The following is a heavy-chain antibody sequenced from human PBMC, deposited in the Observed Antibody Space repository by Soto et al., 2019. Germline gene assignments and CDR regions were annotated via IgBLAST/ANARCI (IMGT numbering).Heavy chain of an antibody. CDR1: GDSISSYY. V-gene: IGHV4-59*01. D-gene: IGHD3-22*01. CDR3: ALRSMAVVPEY. CDR2: LYYGRSA. Sequence: QVQLQESGPGLVKPSETLSLTCAVSGDSISSYYCMWIRQPPGKGLESIGYLYYGRSANYNPSLRSRVPLSADTSTNQCSLTLSSMTAADTAVYYCALRSMAVVPEYWGQGTLVTVSS. J-gene: IGHJ4*02.